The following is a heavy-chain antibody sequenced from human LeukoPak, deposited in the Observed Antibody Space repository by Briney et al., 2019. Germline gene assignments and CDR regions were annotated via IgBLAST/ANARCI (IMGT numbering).Heavy chain of an antibody. V-gene: IGHV4-59*01. J-gene: IGHJ5*02. CDR3: ARVKGSNWFDP. CDR1: GVSISIYY. Sequence: SETLSLTCTVSGVSISIYYWSWIRQPPGKGLEWIGYIYNSESTYYNPSLKSRVTMSLDTSKNQFSLRLNSVTAADTAVYYCARVKGSNWFDPWGQGTLVTVSS. CDR2: IYNSEST. D-gene: IGHD6-6*01.